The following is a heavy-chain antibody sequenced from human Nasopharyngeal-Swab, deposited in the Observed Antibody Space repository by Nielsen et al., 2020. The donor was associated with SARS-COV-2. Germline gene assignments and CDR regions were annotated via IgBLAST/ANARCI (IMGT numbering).Heavy chain of an antibody. Sequence: GSLRLSCKVSGGTVRSSHYWGWVRQPPGKGLEWIANMFYSGDTYYNSSLRSRVTMSVDASGNQFSLKLSSVTAADSAIYYCARQNFDHLWGWFDYWGQGILVTVST. CDR2: MFYSGDT. D-gene: IGHD3-16*01. V-gene: IGHV4-39*01. J-gene: IGHJ4*02. CDR1: GGTVRSSHY. CDR3: ARQNFDHLWGWFDY.